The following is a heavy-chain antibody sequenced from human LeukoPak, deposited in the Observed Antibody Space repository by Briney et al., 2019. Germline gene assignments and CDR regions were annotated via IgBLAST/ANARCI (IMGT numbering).Heavy chain of an antibody. CDR3: ARGSSGSYYNSRFDY. D-gene: IGHD3-10*01. J-gene: IGHJ4*02. CDR2: TSGSGGST. CDR1: GFTFGSYA. V-gene: IGHV3-23*01. Sequence: GGSLRLSCAASGFTFGSYAMSWVRQAPGKGLDWVSATSGSGGSTYYAGSVMGRFTTSRDNSKNTLYLEMNSLRGEVTAVYYCARGSSGSYYNSRFDYWGQGTLVTVSS.